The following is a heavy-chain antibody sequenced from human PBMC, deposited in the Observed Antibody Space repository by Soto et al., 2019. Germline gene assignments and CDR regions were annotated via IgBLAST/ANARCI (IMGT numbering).Heavy chain of an antibody. CDR2: IYWNDDK. V-gene: IGHV2-5*01. J-gene: IGHJ5*02. Sequence: FGPTLVNPTPTLTLTCTFSGFSLSTSGVGVGWIRQPPAKALAWLALIYWNDDKRYSPSLKSRLTITKDTSKNQVALTMTNMDPVDTATYYCAHSPPYKYDFWSGTQYNWFDPWGQGTLVTVSS. D-gene: IGHD3-3*01. CDR3: AHSPPYKYDFWSGTQYNWFDP. CDR1: GFSLSTSGVG.